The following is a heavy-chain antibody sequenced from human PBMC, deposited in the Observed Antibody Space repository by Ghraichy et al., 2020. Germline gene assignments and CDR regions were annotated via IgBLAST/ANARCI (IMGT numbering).Heavy chain of an antibody. V-gene: IGHV4-59*01. D-gene: IGHD6-19*01. Sequence: SQTLSLTCTVSGGPITSFYWNWIRQPPGKGLEWIGYISPTGTTTYNPSLKSRVTMSLDTSRNQFSLKLTSVTAADTAVYYCARDFSSGWRYWGQGTLVTVSS. CDR1: GGPITSFY. J-gene: IGHJ4*02. CDR3: ARDFSSGWRY. CDR2: ISPTGTT.